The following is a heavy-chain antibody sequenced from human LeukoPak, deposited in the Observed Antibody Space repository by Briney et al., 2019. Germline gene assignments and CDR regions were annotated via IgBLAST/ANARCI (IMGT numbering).Heavy chain of an antibody. D-gene: IGHD3-10*01. J-gene: IGHJ5*02. V-gene: IGHV3-64D*06. CDR1: GFTFSSYA. CDR3: ARGGRGVIIKDWFDP. CDR2: ISSNGGSP. Sequence: GGSLRLSCSASGFTFSSYAMHWVRQAPGKGLEYVSAISSNGGSPYYAASVKGRFTISRENSKNTLYLQMSSLRAEDTAVYYCARGGRGVIIKDWFDPWGQGTLVTVSS.